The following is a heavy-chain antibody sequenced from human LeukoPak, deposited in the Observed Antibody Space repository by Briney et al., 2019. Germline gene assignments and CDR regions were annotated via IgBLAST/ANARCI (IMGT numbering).Heavy chain of an antibody. J-gene: IGHJ4*02. CDR2: IGVAANT. CDR3: ARQNTPHGNFDY. Sequence: GGSLRLSCAASGFTFSNYDMHWVRQATGKGLEWVSAIGVAANTFYSGSVKGRFTISRENAKDSLYLLMTSLRAEDTAMYYCARQNTPHGNFDYWGQGTLVTVSS. D-gene: IGHD1-26*01. CDR1: GFTFSNYD. V-gene: IGHV3-13*01.